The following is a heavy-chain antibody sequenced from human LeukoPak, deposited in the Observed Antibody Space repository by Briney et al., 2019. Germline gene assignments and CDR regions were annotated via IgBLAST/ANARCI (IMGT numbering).Heavy chain of an antibody. CDR3: ARNFGYGGWEAPEVYYMDV. J-gene: IGHJ6*03. D-gene: IGHD5-12*01. V-gene: IGHV3-7*01. Sequence: TGGSLRLSCAAPGYTFSSYWMSWLRQATGKGLEWLANIKQDGSEKYYVDSVKGRFTISRDNAKNSLYLQMNSPRAEETGVYDCARNFGYGGWEAPEVYYMDVWGKGTTVTVSS. CDR1: GYTFSSYW. CDR2: IKQDGSEK.